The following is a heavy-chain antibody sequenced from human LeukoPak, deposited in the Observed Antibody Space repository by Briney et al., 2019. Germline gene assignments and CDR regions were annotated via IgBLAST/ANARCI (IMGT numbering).Heavy chain of an antibody. CDR1: GFTFSSYS. D-gene: IGHD6-13*01. CDR2: ISSSSTI. Sequence: GGSRRLSCAASGFTFSSYSMNWVRQAPGKGLEWVSYISSSSTICYADSVKGRFTISRDNAKNSLYLQMNSLRAEDTAVYYCARDYSSSSGKHAFDIWGQGTMVTVSS. V-gene: IGHV3-48*01. J-gene: IGHJ3*02. CDR3: ARDYSSSSGKHAFDI.